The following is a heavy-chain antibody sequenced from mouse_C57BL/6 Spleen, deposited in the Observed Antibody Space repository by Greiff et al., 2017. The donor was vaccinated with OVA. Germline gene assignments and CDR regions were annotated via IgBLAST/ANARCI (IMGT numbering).Heavy chain of an antibody. V-gene: IGHV1-11*01. CDR3: GRWDYDDYAMDY. Sequence: QVQLQQSGAELVSPGASVTLSCKASGYTFTDTIMNWVKKRPGQGLEWIGRIYPVSGDTNYNQKFMGKATFSVDRSSSTVYMVLNSLTSEDPAVYSCGRWDYDDYAMDYWGQGTSVTVSS. CDR1: GYTFTDTI. J-gene: IGHJ4*01. CDR2: IYPVSGDT. D-gene: IGHD2-4*01.